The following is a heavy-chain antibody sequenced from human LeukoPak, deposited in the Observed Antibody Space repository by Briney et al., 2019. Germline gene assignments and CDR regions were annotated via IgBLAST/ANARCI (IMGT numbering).Heavy chain of an antibody. D-gene: IGHD1-26*01. CDR1: GFTFSSYS. V-gene: IGHV3-21*01. CDR3: ARDARGSYYVPDY. Sequence: GGSLRLSCAASGFTFSSYSMNWVRQAPGKGLEWVSSISSSSSYIYYADSVKGRFTISRDNAKNSLYLQMNSLRAEDTAVYYRARDARGSYYVPDYWGQGTLVTVSS. CDR2: ISSSSSYI. J-gene: IGHJ4*02.